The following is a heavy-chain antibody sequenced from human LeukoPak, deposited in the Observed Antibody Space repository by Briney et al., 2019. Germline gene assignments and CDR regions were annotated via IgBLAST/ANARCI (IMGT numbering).Heavy chain of an antibody. V-gene: IGHV4-59*01. CDR2: INYSGST. J-gene: IGHJ4*02. Sequence: SETLSLTCTVSGGSISSYYWSWIRQPPGKGLEWIGYINYSGSTNYNPSLKSRATISVDTSKNQFSLKLSSVTAADTAVYYCARGESGYDPIDYWGQGTLVTVSS. CDR3: ARGESGYDPIDY. CDR1: GGSISSYY. D-gene: IGHD5-12*01.